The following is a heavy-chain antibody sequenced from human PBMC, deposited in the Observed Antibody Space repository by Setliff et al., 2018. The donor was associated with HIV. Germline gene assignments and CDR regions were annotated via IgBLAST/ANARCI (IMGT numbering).Heavy chain of an antibody. CDR2: ITSYNGNT. J-gene: IGHJ4*02. CDR3: ARSDVYSDSSVYYFDY. CDR1: GYTFSNYG. V-gene: IGHV1-18*01. D-gene: IGHD3-22*01. Sequence: ASVKVSCKASGYTFSNYGITWVRQAPGQGLEWMGWITSYNGNTNYAKKFKGRVTMTTDTSTSIAYMELKSLRSEDTAVYYCARSDVYSDSSVYYFDYWGQGTLVTVSS.